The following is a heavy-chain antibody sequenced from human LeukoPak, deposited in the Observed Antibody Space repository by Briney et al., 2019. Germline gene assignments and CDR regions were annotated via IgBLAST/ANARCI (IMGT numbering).Heavy chain of an antibody. Sequence: SETLSLTCSVSGGSVSSSSNYWGWIRQPPGKGLEWIGYIYYSGSTNYNPSLKSRVTISVDTSKNQFSLKLSSVTAADTAVYFCARDPSPSLYYYYGTDVWGQGTTVTVSS. D-gene: IGHD6-6*01. J-gene: IGHJ6*02. V-gene: IGHV4-61*01. CDR3: ARDPSPSLYYYYGTDV. CDR1: GGSVSSSSNY. CDR2: IYYSGST.